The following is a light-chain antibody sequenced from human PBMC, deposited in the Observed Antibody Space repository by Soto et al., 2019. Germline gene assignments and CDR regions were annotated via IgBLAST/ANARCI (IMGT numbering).Light chain of an antibody. CDR2: RNN. V-gene: IGLV1-47*01. J-gene: IGLJ1*01. CDR1: TSNIGSNY. Sequence: QSVLTQPPSASGTPGQGVTISCSGSTSNIGSNYVYWYQQPPGTAPTLLIYRNNQRPSGVPDRCSGSKSGTSASLAISGLRSDDEADYFCATWDDSLNGFYVFGTGTKVTVL. CDR3: ATWDDSLNGFYV.